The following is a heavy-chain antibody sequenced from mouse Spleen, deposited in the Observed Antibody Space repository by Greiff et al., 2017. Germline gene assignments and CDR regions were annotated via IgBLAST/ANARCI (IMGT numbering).Heavy chain of an antibody. CDR2: IWSDGST. J-gene: IGHJ3*01. CDR3: ARIYRYDGAFAY. CDR1: GFSLTNYA. Sequence: VKLVESGPGLVAPSQSLSITCTVSGFSLTNYAVHWVRQSPGKGLEWLGVIWSDGSTDYNAAFISSLSISKDNSKSQVFFKMNSLQADDTAIYYCARIYRYDGAFAYWGQGTLVTVSA. D-gene: IGHD2-14*01. V-gene: IGHV2-4-1*01.